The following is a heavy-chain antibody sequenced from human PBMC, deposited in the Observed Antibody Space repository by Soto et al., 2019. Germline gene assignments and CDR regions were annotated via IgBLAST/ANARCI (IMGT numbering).Heavy chain of an antibody. CDR2: IRTKIYRETT. CDR1: GFSFSDYA. V-gene: IGHV3-49*04. Sequence: PVGSLRLSCTASGFSFSDYAVSWVRQAPGKGLEWVSSIRTKIYRETTQYAASVKGRFTISRDDSESTAYLQMNSLKTEDTAVYYCARDIFDASGKYFDFWGRGTLVTVSS. J-gene: IGHJ4*02. D-gene: IGHD3-16*01. CDR3: ARDIFDASGKYFDF.